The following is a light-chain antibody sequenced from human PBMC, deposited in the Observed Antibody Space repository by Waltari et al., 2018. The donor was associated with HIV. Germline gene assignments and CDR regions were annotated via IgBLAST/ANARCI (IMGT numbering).Light chain of an antibody. CDR1: SNNVDYQG. V-gene: IGLV10-54*04. CDR3: SAWDFSLGAWV. CDR2: RNN. Sequence: AGLTQPPSVSKALRQTATLTCTGNSNNVDYQGAAWLQQHPGHPPKLLSYRNNNRPAGISERFSASRSGNTTSLTIAGLQPEDEADYYCSAWDFSLGAWVFGGGTKLTVL. J-gene: IGLJ3*02.